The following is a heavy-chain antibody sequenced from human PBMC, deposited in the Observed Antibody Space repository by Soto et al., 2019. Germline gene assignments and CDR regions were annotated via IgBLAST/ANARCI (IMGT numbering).Heavy chain of an antibody. CDR2: ISYDGSNK. Sequence: GGSLRLSCAASGFTFSSYGMHWVRQAPGKGLEWVAVISYDGSNKYYADSVKGRFTISRDNSKNTLYLQMNSLRAEDTAVYYCAKVSTYYDFWSAFNHGGQGTLVTVSS. D-gene: IGHD3-3*01. CDR1: GFTFSSYG. CDR3: AKVSTYYDFWSAFNH. V-gene: IGHV3-30*18. J-gene: IGHJ4*02.